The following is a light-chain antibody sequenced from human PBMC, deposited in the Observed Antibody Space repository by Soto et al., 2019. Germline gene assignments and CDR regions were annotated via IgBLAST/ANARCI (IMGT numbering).Light chain of an antibody. CDR1: QSISSW. V-gene: IGKV1-5*03. CDR3: EDYSSSSGLT. Sequence: DIQMTQSPSTLSASIGDRVTITCRASQSISSWLAWYQQKPGKAPKLLIYEASSLKSGVPSRFSGSGSATEFTLTISSLPPDDFATYYCEDYSSSSGLTFGGGTKVDIK. J-gene: IGKJ4*01. CDR2: EAS.